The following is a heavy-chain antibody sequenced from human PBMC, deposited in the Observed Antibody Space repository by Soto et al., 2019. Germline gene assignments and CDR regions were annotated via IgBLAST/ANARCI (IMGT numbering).Heavy chain of an antibody. CDR3: LRDFIWFGESSWEDTFDI. D-gene: IGHD3-10*01. CDR1: GYTFNNYG. CDR2: IGAYNGDT. J-gene: IGHJ3*02. Sequence: QVQLVQSGAEVKKPGASVTVSCKASGYTFNNYGLSWVRQAPGQGLEWMGWIGAYNGDTNYAQILRGRVTLTTDTSKSKVYLELRRLREDRTGMFFCLRDFIWFGESSWEDTFDIWGQGTMVTVSS. V-gene: IGHV1-18*04.